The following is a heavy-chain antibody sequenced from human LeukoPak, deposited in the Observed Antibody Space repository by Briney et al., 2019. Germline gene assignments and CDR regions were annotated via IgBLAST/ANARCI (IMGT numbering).Heavy chain of an antibody. CDR3: APRVVGSAPFDY. J-gene: IGHJ4*02. V-gene: IGHV3-23*01. Sequence: GGSLRLSCAASGFTFSSYGMSWVRQAPGKGLEWVSAISGSGGSTYYADSVKGRFTISRDNSKNTLYLQMNNLRAEDTAVYYCAPRVVGSAPFDYWGQGTLVTVSS. CDR2: ISGSGGST. CDR1: GFTFSSYG. D-gene: IGHD2-15*01.